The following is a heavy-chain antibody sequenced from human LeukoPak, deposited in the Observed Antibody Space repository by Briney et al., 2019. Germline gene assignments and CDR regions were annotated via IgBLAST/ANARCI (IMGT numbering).Heavy chain of an antibody. CDR3: ARDRITMIVVDYYFYYGMDV. V-gene: IGHV3-21*01. Sequence: GGSLRLSCAASGFTFSSYSMNWVRQAPGKGLEWVSSISSSSSFIYYADSVKGRFTISRDNAKNSLYLQMNSLRAEDTAVYYCARDRITMIVVDYYFYYGMDVWGQGTTVTVSS. CDR2: ISSSSSFI. D-gene: IGHD3-22*01. CDR1: GFTFSSYS. J-gene: IGHJ6*02.